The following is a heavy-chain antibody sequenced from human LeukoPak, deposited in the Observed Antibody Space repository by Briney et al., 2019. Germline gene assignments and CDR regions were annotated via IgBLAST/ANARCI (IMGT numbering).Heavy chain of an antibody. CDR2: IYPGDSDT. V-gene: IGHV5-51*01. D-gene: IGHD6-19*01. J-gene: IGHJ4*02. Sequence: GESLKISCKGSGYSFANYWIGWARQMPGKGLEWMGIIYPGDSDTRYSPSFQGQVTISADKSISTAYLQWSSLKASDTTMYYCARREGGWYLDYWGQGTLVTVSS. CDR1: GYSFANYW. CDR3: ARREGGWYLDY.